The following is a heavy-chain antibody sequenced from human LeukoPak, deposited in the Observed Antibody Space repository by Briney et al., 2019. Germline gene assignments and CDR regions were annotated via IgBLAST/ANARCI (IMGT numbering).Heavy chain of an antibody. D-gene: IGHD3-9*01. CDR1: GGSFSGYY. CDR2: INHSGST. J-gene: IGHJ6*03. V-gene: IGHV4-34*01. Sequence: SETLSLTXAVYGGSFSGYYWSWIRQSPGKGLEWIGEINHSGSTNYNPSLKSRVTISVDTSKNQFSLKLSSVTAADTAVYYCARGILLRYFDWSYYYYYMDVWAKGPRSPSP. CDR3: ARGILLRYFDWSYYYYYMDV.